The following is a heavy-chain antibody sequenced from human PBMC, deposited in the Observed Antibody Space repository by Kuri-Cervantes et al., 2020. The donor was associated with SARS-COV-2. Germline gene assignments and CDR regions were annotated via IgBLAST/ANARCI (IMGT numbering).Heavy chain of an antibody. Sequence: SETLSLTCTVSGGSISSGSYYWSWIRQPAGKGLEWIGRIYTSGSTNYNPSLKSRVTISVDTSKNQFSLKLSSVTAADTAVYYCARDQTTYYDFWSGYNYGMDVWGQGTTVTVSS. D-gene: IGHD3-3*01. CDR1: GGSISSGSYY. J-gene: IGHJ6*02. CDR2: IYTSGST. CDR3: ARDQTTYYDFWSGYNYGMDV. V-gene: IGHV4-61*02.